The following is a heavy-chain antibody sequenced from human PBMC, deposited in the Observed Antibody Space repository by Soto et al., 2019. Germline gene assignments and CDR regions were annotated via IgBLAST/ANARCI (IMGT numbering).Heavy chain of an antibody. V-gene: IGHV3-23*01. Sequence: EVQLLESGGGLVQPGGSLRLSCAASGVTFSSYAMNWVRQAPGKGLEWVSVISGSGGSTYYADSVKGRFTISRDTSKNTLYLQMNSLRAEDTAVYYCARRSSSWYFDYWGQGTLVTVSS. J-gene: IGHJ4*02. CDR1: GVTFSSYA. CDR3: ARRSSSWYFDY. D-gene: IGHD6-13*01. CDR2: ISGSGGST.